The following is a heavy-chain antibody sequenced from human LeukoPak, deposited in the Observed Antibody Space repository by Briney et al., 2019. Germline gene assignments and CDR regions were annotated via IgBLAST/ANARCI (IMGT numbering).Heavy chain of an antibody. J-gene: IGHJ4*02. CDR1: GFTFGNYE. CDR3: ARDLGTSAITGY. Sequence: GGSLRLSCAASGFTFGNYEMNWVRQAPGKGLEWVSYISSSGRTTHYADSVKGRFTISRDNAKNSLYLQLNSLRFEDTAVYYCARDLGTSAITGYWGQGTLVTVSS. V-gene: IGHV3-48*03. D-gene: IGHD7-27*01. CDR2: ISSSGRTT.